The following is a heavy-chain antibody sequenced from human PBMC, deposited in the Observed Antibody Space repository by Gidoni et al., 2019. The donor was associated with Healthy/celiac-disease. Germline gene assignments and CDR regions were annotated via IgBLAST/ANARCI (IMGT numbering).Heavy chain of an antibody. CDR3: TRLGVARSWLDPNWYFDL. CDR2: IRSKAYGGTT. Sequence: EVQLVESGGGLLKPGRSLRLSCTASGFTFGDYAMSWFRQAPGKGLEWVGFIRSKAYGGTTEYAASVKGRFTISRDDSKSIAYLQMNSLKTEDTAVYYCTRLGVARSWLDPNWYFDLWGRGTLVTVSS. D-gene: IGHD6-13*01. CDR1: GFTFGDYA. V-gene: IGHV3-49*05. J-gene: IGHJ2*01.